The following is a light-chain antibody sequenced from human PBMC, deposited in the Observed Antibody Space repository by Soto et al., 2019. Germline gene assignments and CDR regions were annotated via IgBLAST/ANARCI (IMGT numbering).Light chain of an antibody. J-gene: IGKJ1*01. CDR2: DAS. CDR3: QQYNNWPPVT. CDR1: QSVSVY. Sequence: EIVLTQSPATLSLSPGERASLSCRASQSVSVYLAWYQQKPGQAPRLLIYDASTRATGIPARFSGSGSGTEFTLTISSLQSEDFAVYYCQQYNNWPPVTFGQGTKVDIK. V-gene: IGKV3-15*01.